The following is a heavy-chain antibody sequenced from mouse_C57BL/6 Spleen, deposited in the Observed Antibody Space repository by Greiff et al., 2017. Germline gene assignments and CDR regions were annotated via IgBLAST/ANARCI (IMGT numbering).Heavy chain of an antibody. V-gene: IGHV1-82*01. J-gene: IGHJ2*01. CDR2: IYPGDGDT. CDR3: ARSLYSNLFDY. CDR1: GYAFSSSW. Sequence: QVQLQQSGPELVKPGASVKISCKASGYAFSSSWMNWVKQRPGKGLEWIGRIYPGDGDTNYNGKFKGKATLTADKSSSTAYMQLSSLTSEDSAVYFCARSLYSNLFDYWGQGTTLTVSS. D-gene: IGHD2-5*01.